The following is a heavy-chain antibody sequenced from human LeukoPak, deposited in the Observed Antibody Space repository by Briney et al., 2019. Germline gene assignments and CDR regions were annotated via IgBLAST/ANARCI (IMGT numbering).Heavy chain of an antibody. CDR1: GFTFSSYA. CDR2: ISYDGSNK. V-gene: IGHV3-30*14. J-gene: IGHJ5*02. CDR3: ARVALNRIAAAGTVDWFDP. Sequence: GGSLRLSCAASGFTFSSYAMHWVRQAPGKGLEWVAVISYDGSNKYYADSVKGRFTISRDNSKNTLYLQMNSLRAEDTAVYYCARVALNRIAAAGTVDWFDPWGQGTLVTVSS. D-gene: IGHD6-13*01.